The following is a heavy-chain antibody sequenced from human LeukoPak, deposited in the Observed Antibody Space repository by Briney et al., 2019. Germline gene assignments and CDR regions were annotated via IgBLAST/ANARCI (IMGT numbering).Heavy chain of an antibody. CDR3: ARARDGDYHFYYYYYMDV. Sequence: GEGSCKGFGFTFTTFGIHWVRQAPGQGLGGVGLIKAYNGNTNYAQKLQGRVTMTTDTSTSTAYMELRSLRSDDTAVYYCARARDGDYHFYYYYYMDVWGKGTTVTVSS. V-gene: IGHV1-18*01. CDR2: IKAYNGNT. CDR1: GFTFTTFG. J-gene: IGHJ6*03. D-gene: IGHD4-17*01.